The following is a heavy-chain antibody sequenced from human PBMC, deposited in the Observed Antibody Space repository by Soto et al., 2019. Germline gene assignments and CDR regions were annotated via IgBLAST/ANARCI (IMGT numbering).Heavy chain of an antibody. CDR1: GYTFTSYA. CDR2: INAGNGNT. CDR3: ARVGEVVAATPFXY. D-gene: IGHD2-15*01. V-gene: IGHV1-3*01. J-gene: IGHJ4*02. Sequence: GASVKVSCKASGYTFTSYAMHWVRQAPGQRVEWMGWINAGNGNTKYSQKFQGRVTITRDTSASTAYMELSSLRSEDTAVYYCARVGEVVAATPFXYCGQGTLVPVSS.